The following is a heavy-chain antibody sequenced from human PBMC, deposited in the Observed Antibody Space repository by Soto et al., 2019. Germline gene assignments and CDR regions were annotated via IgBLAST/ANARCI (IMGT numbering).Heavy chain of an antibody. CDR1: GTTFDSFT. D-gene: IGHD3-9*01. V-gene: IGHV1-69*13. Sequence: SVKVSCKSSGTTFDSFTFSWVRQAPGQGLEWMGGFVPMFGSASIAQRFQGRVRITADASTGTGYMELSDLRSEDSAIYYCAREDDTTGHYSWFDPWGPGTLVTVSS. CDR3: AREDDTTGHYSWFDP. CDR2: FVPMFGSA. J-gene: IGHJ5*02.